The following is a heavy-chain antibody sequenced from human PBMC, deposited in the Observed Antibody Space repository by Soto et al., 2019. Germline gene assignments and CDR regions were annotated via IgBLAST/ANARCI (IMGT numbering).Heavy chain of an antibody. V-gene: IGHV3-23*01. J-gene: IGHJ4*02. CDR3: AKDPERWELLGPNYFDY. CDR2: ISGSGGST. Sequence: EVQLLESGGGLVQPGGSLRLSCAASGFTFSSYAMSWVRQAPGKGLEWVSAISGSGGSTYYADSVKGRFTISRDNSKNTLYLQTNSLRAEDTAVYYCAKDPERWELLGPNYFDYWGQGTLVTVSS. CDR1: GFTFSSYA. D-gene: IGHD1-26*01.